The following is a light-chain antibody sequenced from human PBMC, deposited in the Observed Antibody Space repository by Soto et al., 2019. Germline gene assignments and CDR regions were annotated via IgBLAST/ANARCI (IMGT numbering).Light chain of an antibody. CDR1: QSLSSW. CDR2: KAS. Sequence: DIQMTQSPSTLSASVGDRVTITCRASQSLSSWLAWYQQKPGKAPKLLIYKASTLKSGVPSRFSGSGSGTDFTLTISSLQPEDFAIYYCLQDYNYPLTFGGGTKVDNK. V-gene: IGKV1-5*03. CDR3: LQDYNYPLT. J-gene: IGKJ4*01.